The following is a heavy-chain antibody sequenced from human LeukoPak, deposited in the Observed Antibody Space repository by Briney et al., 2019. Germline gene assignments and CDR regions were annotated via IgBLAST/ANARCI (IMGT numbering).Heavy chain of an antibody. Sequence: PGGSLRLSCAASGFTFSSYEMNWVRQAPGKGLEWISYISSSGTTMYYADSVKGRFTISRDNAKNSLYLQMNSLRAEDTAVYYCARGSVMYYDILTSRYYYGMDVWGQGTTVTVSS. CDR3: ARGSVMYYDILTSRYYYGMDV. CDR2: ISSSGTTM. D-gene: IGHD3-9*01. V-gene: IGHV3-48*03. CDR1: GFTFSSYE. J-gene: IGHJ6*02.